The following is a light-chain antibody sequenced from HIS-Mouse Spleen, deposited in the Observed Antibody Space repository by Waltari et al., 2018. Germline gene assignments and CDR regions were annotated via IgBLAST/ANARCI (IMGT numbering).Light chain of an antibody. J-gene: IGLJ2*01. CDR2: QDS. Sequence: SYELTQPPPVSVSPGRTATTTSLGDKLGEKYACWYQQKPGQSPVLVIYQDSKRPSGIPERFSGSNSGNTATLTISGTQAMDEADYYCQAWDSSTVVFGGGTKLTVL. CDR1: KLGEKY. V-gene: IGLV3-1*01. CDR3: QAWDSSTVV.